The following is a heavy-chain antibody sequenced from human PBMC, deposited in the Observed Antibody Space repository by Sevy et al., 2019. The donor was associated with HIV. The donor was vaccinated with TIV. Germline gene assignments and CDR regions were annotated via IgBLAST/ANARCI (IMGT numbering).Heavy chain of an antibody. CDR3: ARDPIAVAPYFDN. Sequence: SETLSLTCSVSGGSISSYYCSWIRQSPGKGLEWIGYVYYSGNTNYNPSLKSRVTISIDTSKNQCSLKLRSVTAADTAVYYCARDPIAVAPYFDNWGQGTLVTVSS. CDR1: GGSISSYY. J-gene: IGHJ4*02. D-gene: IGHD6-19*01. CDR2: VYYSGNT. V-gene: IGHV4-59*01.